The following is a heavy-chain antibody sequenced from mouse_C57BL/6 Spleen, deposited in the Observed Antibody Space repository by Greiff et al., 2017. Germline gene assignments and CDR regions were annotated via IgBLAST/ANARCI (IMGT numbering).Heavy chain of an antibody. CDR3: TRKLTAQAAGGFAY. CDR2: IDPENGDT. CDR1: GFNIKDDY. D-gene: IGHD3-2*02. V-gene: IGHV14-4*01. J-gene: IGHJ3*01. Sequence: EVKLVESGAELVRPGASVKLSCTASGFNIKDDYMHWVKQRPEQGLEWIGWIDPENGDTEYASKFQGKATITADTSSNTAYLQLSSLTSEDTAVYYCTRKLTAQAAGGFAYWGQGTLVTVSA.